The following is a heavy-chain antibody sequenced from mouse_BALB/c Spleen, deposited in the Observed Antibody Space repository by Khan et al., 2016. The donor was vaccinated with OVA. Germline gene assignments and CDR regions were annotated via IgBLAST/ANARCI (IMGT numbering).Heavy chain of an antibody. J-gene: IGHJ3*01. D-gene: IGHD2-2*01. V-gene: IGHV1-61*01. CDR3: AIREKYGYDPSWFAY. Sequence: QVQLQQPGAELVRPGASVKLSCKASGYTFTSYWMNWVKQRPGHGLEWIGRIDPSDSESHYNQMFREKATLTVDKSSSTAYMQLSSLTSEDSAVYYWAIREKYGYDPSWFAYWGQGTLVTVSA. CDR1: GYTFTSYW. CDR2: IDPSDSES.